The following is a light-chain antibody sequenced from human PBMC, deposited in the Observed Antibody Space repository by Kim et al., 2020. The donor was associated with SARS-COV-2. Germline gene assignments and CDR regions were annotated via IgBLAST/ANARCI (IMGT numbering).Light chain of an antibody. CDR3: QSYDSSLKGVV. V-gene: IGLV1-40*01. CDR1: SSNIAAGYD. CDR2: GNN. J-gene: IGLJ2*01. Sequence: QPVLTQPPSVSGAPGQRVTISCSGGSSNIAAGYDVHWYQHLPGTAPKLLIYGNNNRPSGVPDRFSGSKSGTSASLAITGLQADDEADYYCQSYDSSLKGVVFGGGTQLTVL.